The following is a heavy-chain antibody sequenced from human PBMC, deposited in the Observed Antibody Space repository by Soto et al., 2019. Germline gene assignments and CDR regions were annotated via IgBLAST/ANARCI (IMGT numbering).Heavy chain of an antibody. CDR2: VSHTGTA. CDR1: GGPINNSNW. J-gene: IGHJ3*01. Sequence: QVQLQESGPGLVRPSGTLSLTCTVSGGPINNSNWWSWVRQSPGKGLEWIGEVSHTGTANYSPSLRSGVTMSLDKAKNLFSLKLTAVTSADTAIYDCSGPTSLVTGDAVDLWGQGTMLTV. D-gene: IGHD5-18*01. CDR3: SGPTSLVTGDAVDL. V-gene: IGHV4-4*02.